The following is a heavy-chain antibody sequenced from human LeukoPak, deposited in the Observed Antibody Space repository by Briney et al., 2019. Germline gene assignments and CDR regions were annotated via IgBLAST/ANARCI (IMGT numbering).Heavy chain of an antibody. V-gene: IGHV4-59*01. J-gene: IGHJ4*02. CDR1: GGSISSYY. CDR3: ARYEYGSSSVDY. D-gene: IGHD6-6*01. CDR2: IYYSGST. Sequence: SETLSLTCTVSGGSISSYYWSWIRQPPGKGLEWIGYIYYSGSTNYNPSLKSRVTISVDTSKNQFSLKLSSVTAADTAVYYCARYEYGSSSVDYWGQGTLVTVSS.